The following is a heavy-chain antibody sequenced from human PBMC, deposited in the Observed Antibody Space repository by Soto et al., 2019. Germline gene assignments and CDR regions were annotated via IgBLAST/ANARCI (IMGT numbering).Heavy chain of an antibody. CDR1: GFTFDDYA. CDR2: ISWNSGSI. J-gene: IGHJ4*02. V-gene: IGHV3-9*01. CDR3: AKASRSGLYSGSYYVDY. Sequence: GGSLRLSCAASGFTFDDYAMHWVRQAPGKGLEWVSGISWNSGSIGYADSVKGRFTISRDNAKNSLHLQMNSLRAEDTALYYCAKASRSGLYSGSYYVDYWGQGTLVTVSS. D-gene: IGHD1-26*01.